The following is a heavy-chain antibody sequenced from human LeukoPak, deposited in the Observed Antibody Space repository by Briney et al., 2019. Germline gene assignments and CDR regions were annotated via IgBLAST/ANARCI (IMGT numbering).Heavy chain of an antibody. Sequence: SETLSLTCTVSGGSISSGGYYWSWIRQHPGKGLEWIGYIYYSGSTYYNPSLKSRVTISVDTSKNQFSLKLSSVTAADTAVYYCARGGSSDYYTTGAFDIWGQGTMVTVSS. CDR3: ARGGSSDYYTTGAFDI. V-gene: IGHV4-31*03. D-gene: IGHD3-22*01. J-gene: IGHJ3*02. CDR1: GGSISSGGYY. CDR2: IYYSGST.